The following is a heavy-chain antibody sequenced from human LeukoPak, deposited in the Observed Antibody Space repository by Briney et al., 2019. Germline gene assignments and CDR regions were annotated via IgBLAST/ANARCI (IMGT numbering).Heavy chain of an antibody. CDR2: INHSGST. Sequence: SETLSLTCAGYVGSFSGYYWSWIRQPPGKGLEGMGEINHSGSTNYNPSPKSRVTISVDTSKNQFPMKLSSVEAADTAVYYCARLPAPAGLSIWGKGTMVTVS. V-gene: IGHV4-34*01. CDR1: VGSFSGYY. J-gene: IGHJ3*02. D-gene: IGHD3/OR15-3a*01. CDR3: ARLPAPAGLSI.